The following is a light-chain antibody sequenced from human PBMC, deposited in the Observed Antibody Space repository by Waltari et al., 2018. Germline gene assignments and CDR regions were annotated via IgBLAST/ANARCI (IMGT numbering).Light chain of an antibody. CDR1: QGISSW. J-gene: IGKJ2*03. V-gene: IGKV1-5*03. CDR2: KAS. CDR3: QQYNSAPYS. Sequence: DIQMTQSPSSLSASVGDRVTITCRASQGISSWLAWYQQKPGKAPNLLSYKASNVQSGVPSRFSCSGSGTDFTLTISSLQPEDFATYYCQQYNSAPYSFGQGTKVEIK.